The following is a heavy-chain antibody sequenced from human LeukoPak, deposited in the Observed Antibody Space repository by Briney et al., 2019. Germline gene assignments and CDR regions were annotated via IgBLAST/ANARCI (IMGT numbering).Heavy chain of an antibody. CDR3: AREAYCGGDCYYFDY. J-gene: IGHJ4*02. CDR2: IYSGGST. CDR1: GFTFSDHY. D-gene: IGHD2-21*02. V-gene: IGHV3-53*01. Sequence: PGGSLRLSCAASGFTFSDHYMDWVRQAPGKGLEWVSVIYSGGSTYYADSVKGRFTISRDNSKNTLYLQMNSLRAEDTAVYYCAREAYCGGDCYYFDYWGQGTLVTVSS.